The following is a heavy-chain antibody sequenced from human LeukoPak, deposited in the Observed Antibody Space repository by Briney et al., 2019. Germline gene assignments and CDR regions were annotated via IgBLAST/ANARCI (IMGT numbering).Heavy chain of an antibody. V-gene: IGHV3-74*01. Sequence: PGASLRLSCAASGFTFSSYWMHWVRQAPGKGLVWVSRINSDGSSTSYADSVKGRFTISRDNAKNTLYLQMNSLRAEDTAVYYCARGTLGYCSGGNCPTYCYYYYMDVWGKGTTVTVSS. D-gene: IGHD2-15*01. CDR2: INSDGSST. CDR3: ARGTLGYCSGGNCPTYCYYYYMDV. J-gene: IGHJ6*03. CDR1: GFTFSSYW.